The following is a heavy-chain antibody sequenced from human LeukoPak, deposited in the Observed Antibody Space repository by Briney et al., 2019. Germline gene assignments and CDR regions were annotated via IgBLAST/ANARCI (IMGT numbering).Heavy chain of an antibody. V-gene: IGHV3-33*06. CDR3: AKPYSGSYKYYFDY. J-gene: IGHJ4*02. CDR2: IWYDGSNK. CDR1: GFTFRSYG. Sequence: GRSLRLSCAASGFTFRSYGMHWVRQAPGKGLEWVAVIWYDGSNKYYADSVKGRFTISRDNSKNTLYLQMNSLRAEDTAVYYCAKPYSGSYKYYFDYWGQGTLATVSS. D-gene: IGHD1-26*01.